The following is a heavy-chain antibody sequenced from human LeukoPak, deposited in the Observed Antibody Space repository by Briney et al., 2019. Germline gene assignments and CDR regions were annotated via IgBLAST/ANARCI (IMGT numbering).Heavy chain of an antibody. D-gene: IGHD3-10*01. CDR1: GYTLTELS. Sequence: ASVKVSCKVSGYTLTELSMHWVRQAPGKGLEWMGGFDPEDGETIYAQKFQGRVTMTEDTSTDTAYMELSSLRSEDTAVYYCATDLFGRGFGEFNYGMDVWGQGTTVTVSS. V-gene: IGHV1-24*01. CDR2: FDPEDGET. CDR3: ATDLFGRGFGEFNYGMDV. J-gene: IGHJ6*02.